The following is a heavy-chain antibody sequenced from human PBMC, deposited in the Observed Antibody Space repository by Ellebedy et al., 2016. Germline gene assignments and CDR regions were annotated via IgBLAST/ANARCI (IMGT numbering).Heavy chain of an antibody. J-gene: IGHJ6*03. V-gene: IGHV4-61*02. CDR2: INVSGST. CDR3: AKEGYGGNSYYYYYMDV. CDR1: GGSINSGIYY. Sequence: SETLSLXCTVSGGSINSGIYYWSWIWQSAGKGLEWIGRINVSGSTNYNPSLKSRVTMSVDTSKNQFSLKLASVTAADTAVYYCAKEGYGGNSYYYYYMDVWGKGTTVTVSS. D-gene: IGHD4-23*01.